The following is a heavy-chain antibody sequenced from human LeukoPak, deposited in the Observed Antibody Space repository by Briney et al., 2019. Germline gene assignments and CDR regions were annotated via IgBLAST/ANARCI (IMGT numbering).Heavy chain of an antibody. Sequence: GGSLRLSCAASGFTVSNNYMSWVRQAPGKGLEWVSIFYSGGTTYYADSVMGRFTISRDISKNTLNLQMNSLRAEGTGVYYCARGRPSRFDPRGQGTLVTVSP. CDR3: ARGRPSRFDP. CDR1: GFTVSNNY. V-gene: IGHV3-66*01. J-gene: IGHJ5*02. CDR2: FYSGGTT.